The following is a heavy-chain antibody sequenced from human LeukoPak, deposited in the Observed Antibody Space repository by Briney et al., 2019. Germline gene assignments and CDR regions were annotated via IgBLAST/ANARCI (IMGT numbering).Heavy chain of an antibody. J-gene: IGHJ4*02. D-gene: IGHD2-15*01. Sequence: GGSLRLSCAASGFTFSDHYMDWVSQAPGKGLEWVGRIRDKANSYTTEYAASVKGRFTISRDDSKNSLYLQMNSLKTEDTAVYYCVRVASLTFDYWGQGTLVTVSS. CDR2: IRDKANSYTT. CDR3: VRVASLTFDY. CDR1: GFTFSDHY. V-gene: IGHV3-72*01.